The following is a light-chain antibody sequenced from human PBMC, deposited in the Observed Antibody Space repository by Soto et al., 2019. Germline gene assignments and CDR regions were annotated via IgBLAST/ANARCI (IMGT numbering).Light chain of an antibody. Sequence: DIQMTQSPSSLSASVGDRVTITCRASQGISSYLAWYQQKPGKVPKVLIYAASTLHSGVTSRFSGSGSGPEFTLTISNVQPEDVATYYCQNYYSAPETFGQGTKVEIK. CDR3: QNYYSAPET. CDR1: QGISSY. V-gene: IGKV1-27*01. CDR2: AAS. J-gene: IGKJ1*01.